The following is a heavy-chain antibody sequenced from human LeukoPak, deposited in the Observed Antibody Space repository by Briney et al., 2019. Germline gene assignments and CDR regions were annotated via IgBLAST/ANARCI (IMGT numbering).Heavy chain of an antibody. CDR1: GFTFSDYY. Sequence: GGSLRLSCAASGFTFSDYYMSWIRQAPGKGLEWVLYISSSGGNIYYADSVKGRFTISRDNAKNSLSLEMNSLRVEDTALYYCASGGFHTAMVWWGQGTLVTVSS. J-gene: IGHJ4*02. V-gene: IGHV3-11*01. CDR3: ASGGFHTAMVW. CDR2: ISSSGGNI. D-gene: IGHD5-18*01.